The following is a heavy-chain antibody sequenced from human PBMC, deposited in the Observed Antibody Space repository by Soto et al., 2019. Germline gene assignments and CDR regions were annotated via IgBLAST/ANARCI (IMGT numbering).Heavy chain of an antibody. CDR1: GASLSVFY. J-gene: IGHJ5*02. D-gene: IGHD1-1*01. Sequence: SETLSLTCTVSGASLSVFYWSWIRNSAGKGLEWIGRIYATGTTDYNPSLKSRVMMSVDTSKKQFSLTLRSVTAADTAVYYCVRDGTKTLRDWFDPWGQGISVTVSS. CDR2: IYATGTT. CDR3: VRDGTKTLRDWFDP. V-gene: IGHV4-4*07.